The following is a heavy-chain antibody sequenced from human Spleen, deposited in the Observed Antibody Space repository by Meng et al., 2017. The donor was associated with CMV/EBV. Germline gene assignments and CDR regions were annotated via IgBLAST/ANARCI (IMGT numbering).Heavy chain of an antibody. CDR1: GFIFSSYS. V-gene: IGHV3-49*04. CDR3: TRAGDTYSSSLRDY. Sequence: GGSLRLSCAASGFIFSSYSMNWVRQAPGKGLEWVGFIRSKAYGGTTEYAASVKGRFTISRDDSKSIAYLQMNSLKTEDTAVYYCTRAGDTYSSSLRDYWGQGTLVTVSS. D-gene: IGHD6-6*01. CDR2: IRSKAYGGTT. J-gene: IGHJ4*02.